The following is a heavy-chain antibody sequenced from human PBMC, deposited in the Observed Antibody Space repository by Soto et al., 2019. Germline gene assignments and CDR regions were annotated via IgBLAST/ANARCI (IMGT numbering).Heavy chain of an antibody. J-gene: IGHJ1*01. CDR2: IHPSGDT. V-gene: IGHV1-46*01. CDR3: VRGYCTTSPCSGDFQF. Sequence: ASVKVSCKAPGYKFTTYFIHWVRQAPGQGLEWMGMIHPSGDTGYAQKFRGRVTMTIDTSTTTASMELRNLTSEDTAVYFSVRGYCTTSPCSGDFQFWGQGTLVTVSS. D-gene: IGHD2-15*01. CDR1: GYKFTTYF.